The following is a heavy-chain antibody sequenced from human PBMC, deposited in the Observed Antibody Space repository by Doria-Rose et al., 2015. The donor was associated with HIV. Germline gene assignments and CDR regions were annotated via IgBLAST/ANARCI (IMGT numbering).Heavy chain of an antibody. CDR3: ARIKSSRWYHKYYFDF. D-gene: IGHD6-13*01. Sequence: SGPVLVKPTETLTLTCTVSGVSLSSPGMGVSWIRQPPGKALEWLANIFSDDVRPYKTSLNSRLTISRRSSKSQVVLTMTDMDHVDTATYYCARIKSSRWYHKYYFDFWGQGTLVIVSA. CDR2: IFSDDVR. CDR1: GVSLSSPGMG. J-gene: IGHJ4*02. V-gene: IGHV2-26*01.